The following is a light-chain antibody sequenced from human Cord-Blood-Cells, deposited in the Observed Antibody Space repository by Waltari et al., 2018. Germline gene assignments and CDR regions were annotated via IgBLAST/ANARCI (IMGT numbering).Light chain of an antibody. Sequence: QSALTQPASVSGSPGQSITISCTGTSSDVGSYNLVSWYQQHPGKAPKLMSYEGSKRPSGVSKRFSGSKSGDTASLTISGLQAEDEADYYCCSYAWSSTWVFGGGTKLTVL. J-gene: IGLJ3*02. V-gene: IGLV2-23*01. CDR3: CSYAWSSTWV. CDR2: EGS. CDR1: SSDVGSYNL.